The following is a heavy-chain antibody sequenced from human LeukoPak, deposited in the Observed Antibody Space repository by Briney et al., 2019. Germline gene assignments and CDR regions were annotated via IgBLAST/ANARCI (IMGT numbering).Heavy chain of an antibody. CDR1: GFTFYSYW. V-gene: IGHV3-7*01. Sequence: GGPLRLSCAASGFTFYSYWMHWVRQAPGKGLEWVANIKQDGSEKYYVDSVKGRFTISRDNAKNSVYLQMNSLRAEDTAVYYCARQLGGSGSYWGQGTLVTVSS. J-gene: IGHJ4*02. D-gene: IGHD3-10*01. CDR2: IKQDGSEK. CDR3: ARQLGGSGSY.